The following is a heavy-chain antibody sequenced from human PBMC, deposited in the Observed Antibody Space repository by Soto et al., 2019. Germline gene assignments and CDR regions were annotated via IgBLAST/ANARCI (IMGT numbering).Heavy chain of an antibody. J-gene: IGHJ4*02. V-gene: IGHV3-30*04. Sequence: PGGSLRLSCAASGFTFSSYAMHWVRQAPGKGLEWVAIISYDGSKKYYADSVKGRFTISRDDSKNMVYLQMNSLRGEDTAMYYCVRDGGDFDYWGQGTLVTVSS. CDR1: GFTFSSYA. CDR3: VRDGGDFDY. D-gene: IGHD3-10*01. CDR2: ISYDGSKK.